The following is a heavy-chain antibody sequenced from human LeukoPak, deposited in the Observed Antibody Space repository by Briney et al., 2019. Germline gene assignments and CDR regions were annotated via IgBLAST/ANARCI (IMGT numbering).Heavy chain of an antibody. CDR3: ARDDPMIAIDY. D-gene: IGHD3-22*01. CDR1: GFTVSSNY. J-gene: IGHJ4*02. Sequence: GGSLRLSCVASGFTVSSNYMSWVRQAPGKGLEWVSVIYSGGSTYYADSVKGRFTISRDNSKNTLYLQMNSLRTEDTAVYYCARDDPMIAIDYWGQGTLVTVSS. CDR2: IYSGGST. V-gene: IGHV3-53*01.